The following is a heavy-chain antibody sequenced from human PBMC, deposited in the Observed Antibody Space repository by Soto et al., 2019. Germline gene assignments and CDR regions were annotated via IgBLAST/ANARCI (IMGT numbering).Heavy chain of an antibody. J-gene: IGHJ4*02. V-gene: IGHV3-74*01. CDR3: ARDLTGGDTY. CDR2: VNSDGGTT. CDR1: GFTFSSYW. Sequence: GGSLRLSCAASGFTFSSYWMHWVRQAPGKGLGWVSRVNSDGGTTNYADSVKGRFTISRDNAKNTLFLDMSSLRAEDTAVYYCARDLTGGDTYWGQGTLVTVSS. D-gene: IGHD2-21*02.